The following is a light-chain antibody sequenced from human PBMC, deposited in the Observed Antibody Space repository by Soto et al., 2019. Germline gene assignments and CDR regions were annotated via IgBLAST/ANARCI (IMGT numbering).Light chain of an antibody. Sequence: QSALTQPPSASGSPGQSVTISCTGTSSDVGGYNYVSWHQQHPGKAPKLMIYEVSRRPSGVPDRFSGSKSGNTASLTVSGLQAEDEADYYCSSYAGSNNVLFGGGTKVTVL. J-gene: IGLJ2*01. CDR1: SSDVGGYNY. V-gene: IGLV2-8*01. CDR2: EVS. CDR3: SSYAGSNNVL.